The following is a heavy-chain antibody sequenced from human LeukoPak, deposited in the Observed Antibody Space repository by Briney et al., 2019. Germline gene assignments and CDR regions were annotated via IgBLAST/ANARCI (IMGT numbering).Heavy chain of an antibody. J-gene: IGHJ4*02. Sequence: PGGSLRLSCAASGFSFSSYEMNRVRQAPGKGLEWVSYISSSGSAIFYAASVKGRFTISRDNAKNSLFLQMNSLRAEDTAFYYCASKGGFDDWGQGTLVTVSS. CDR3: ASKGGFDD. V-gene: IGHV3-48*03. CDR1: GFSFSSYE. D-gene: IGHD2-15*01. CDR2: ISSSGSAI.